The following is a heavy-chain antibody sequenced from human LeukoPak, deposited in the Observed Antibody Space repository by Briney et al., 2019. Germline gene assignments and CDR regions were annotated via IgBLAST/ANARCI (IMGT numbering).Heavy chain of an antibody. Sequence: PSETLSLTCAVYGGSFSGYYWSWIRQPPGKGLEWIGEINHSGSTNYNPSLKSRVTISVDTSKNQFSLKLSSVTAADTAVYYCAREYVLLWFGGDGQNWFDPWGQGTLVTVSS. J-gene: IGHJ5*02. D-gene: IGHD3-10*01. CDR1: GGSFSGYY. CDR2: INHSGST. CDR3: AREYVLLWFGGDGQNWFDP. V-gene: IGHV4-34*01.